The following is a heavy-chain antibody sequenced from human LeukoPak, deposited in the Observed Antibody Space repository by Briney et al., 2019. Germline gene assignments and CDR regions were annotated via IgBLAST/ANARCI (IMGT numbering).Heavy chain of an antibody. D-gene: IGHD6-6*01. Sequence: TGGSLRLSCTASGFTFGDYAMSWVRQAPGKGLEWVGFIRSKAYGGTTEYAASVKGRFTISRDDSKSIAYLQMNSLKTEDTAVYYCTPSSSPWDYWGQGTLVTVSS. V-gene: IGHV3-49*04. CDR3: TPSSSPWDY. CDR1: GFTFGDYA. CDR2: IRSKAYGGTT. J-gene: IGHJ4*02.